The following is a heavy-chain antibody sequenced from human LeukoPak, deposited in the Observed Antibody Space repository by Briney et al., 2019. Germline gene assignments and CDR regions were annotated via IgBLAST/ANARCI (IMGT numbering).Heavy chain of an antibody. Sequence: PGRSLRLSCAASGFTFSSYAMHWVRQAPGKGLEWVAVISYDGSNKYYADSVKGRFTISRDNSKNTLYLQMNSLRAEDTAVYYCAKDPGSYYSGVLYYWGQGTLVTVSS. J-gene: IGHJ4*02. CDR2: ISYDGSNK. V-gene: IGHV3-30*04. D-gene: IGHD3-10*01. CDR1: GFTFSSYA. CDR3: AKDPGSYYSGVLYY.